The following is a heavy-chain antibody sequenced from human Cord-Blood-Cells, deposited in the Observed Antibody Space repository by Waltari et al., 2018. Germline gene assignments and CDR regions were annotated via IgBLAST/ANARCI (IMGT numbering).Heavy chain of an antibody. CDR3: ARGLGIGAFDI. V-gene: IGHV1-2*02. J-gene: IGHJ3*02. D-gene: IGHD7-27*01. CDR2: INPNSGGT. CDR1: GYTFTGYY. Sequence: QVQLVQSGAEVKKPGASVKVSCKASGYTFTGYYMHWVRQAPGRGLEWMGWINPNSGGTNYAQKVQGRVTMTRDTSISTAYMELSRLRSDDTAVYYCARGLGIGAFDIWGQGTMVTVSS.